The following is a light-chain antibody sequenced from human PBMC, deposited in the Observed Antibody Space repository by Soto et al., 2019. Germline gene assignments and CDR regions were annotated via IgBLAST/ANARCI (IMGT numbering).Light chain of an antibody. Sequence: IRMTQSPSSLSASVGDRVTITCRASQSISSYLNWYQQKPGKAPKLLIYDASSLESGVPSRFSGSGSGTDFTLTISSLQPEDFATYYCQQSYSTPRTFGQGTKVDIK. V-gene: IGKV1-39*01. J-gene: IGKJ1*01. CDR3: QQSYSTPRT. CDR2: DAS. CDR1: QSISSY.